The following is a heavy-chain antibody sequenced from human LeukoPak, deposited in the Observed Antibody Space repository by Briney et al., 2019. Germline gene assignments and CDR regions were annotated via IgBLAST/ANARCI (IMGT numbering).Heavy chain of an antibody. D-gene: IGHD4-17*01. Sequence: VASVKVSCKASGYTFTSYGISWVRQAPGQGLEWMGWISAYNGNTNYAQKLQGRVTMTTDTSTSTAYMELRSLRSDDTAVYYCAKDPDSFYGDSNGWFDPWGQGTLVIVSS. V-gene: IGHV1-18*01. CDR2: ISAYNGNT. J-gene: IGHJ5*02. CDR3: AKDPDSFYGDSNGWFDP. CDR1: GYTFTSYG.